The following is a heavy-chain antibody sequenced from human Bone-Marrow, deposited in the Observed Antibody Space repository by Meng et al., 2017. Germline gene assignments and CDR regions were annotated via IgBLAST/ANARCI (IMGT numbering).Heavy chain of an antibody. CDR3: ARRSGNSGSYGHDY. CDR2: ISGNGGII. Sequence: LSLTCAASGFSFSDYHMSWIRQAPGKGLEWVSYISGNGGIIYYADSVKGRFTISRDNAKNSLYLQMNSLRAEDTAVYYCARRSGNSGSYGHDYWGRGTLVTVSS. D-gene: IGHD6-19*01. CDR1: GFSFSDYH. J-gene: IGHJ4*02. V-gene: IGHV3-11*01.